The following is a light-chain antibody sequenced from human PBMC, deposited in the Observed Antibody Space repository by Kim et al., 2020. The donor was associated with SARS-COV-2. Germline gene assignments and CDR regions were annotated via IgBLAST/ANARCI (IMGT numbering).Light chain of an antibody. Sequence: GDSVTMTCRASQTISSRMAWYQQKPGKVPTLLIYEASTLESGVPSRFTGSRSWTEYTLNISSLQHDDFATYYCQQYNNYSATFGQGTKL. CDR2: EAS. V-gene: IGKV1-5*03. CDR1: QTISSR. CDR3: QQYNNYSAT. J-gene: IGKJ2*01.